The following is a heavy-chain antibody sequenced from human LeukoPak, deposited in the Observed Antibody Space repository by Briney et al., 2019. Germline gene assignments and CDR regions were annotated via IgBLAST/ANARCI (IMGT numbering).Heavy chain of an antibody. J-gene: IGHJ5*02. V-gene: IGHV4-61*02. CDR3: ARELGSDYGGYSP. CDR1: GGSMRSDSSF. D-gene: IGHD4-23*01. Sequence: SETLSLTCSVSGGSMRSDSSFWSWIRQPAGKGLEWIGRIYATGNTDYNPSLERRVTISVDTSKNQFSLELTSVTAADTAVYYCARELGSDYGGYSPWGQGTLVTVSS. CDR2: IYATGNT.